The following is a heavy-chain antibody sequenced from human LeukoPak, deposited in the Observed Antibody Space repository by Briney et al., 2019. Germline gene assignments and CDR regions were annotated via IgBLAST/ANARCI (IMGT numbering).Heavy chain of an antibody. V-gene: IGHV4-59*01. J-gene: IGHJ6*02. CDR3: ARAGSGPRIPYYYYGMDV. CDR1: GFTFSSYA. Sequence: GSLRLFCAASGFTFSSYAMSWVRQPPGKGLEWIGYIYYSGSTNYNPSLKSRVTISVDTSKNQFSLNLSSVTAADTAVYYCARAGSGPRIPYYYYGMDVWGQGTTGTVSS. D-gene: IGHD3-3*01. CDR2: IYYSGST.